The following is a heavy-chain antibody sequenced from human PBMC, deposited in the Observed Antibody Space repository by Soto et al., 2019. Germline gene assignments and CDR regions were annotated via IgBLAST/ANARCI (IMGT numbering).Heavy chain of an antibody. CDR1: EGSFSNFV. J-gene: IGHJ4*02. CDR2: IIPNFGTT. D-gene: IGHD5-12*01. V-gene: IGHV1-69*01. Sequence: QVQLVQSGAEVKKPGSSVKVSCKAPEGSFSNFVISWVRQAPGQGLEWMGGIIPNFGTTNYAQKFQGKVTLTADETTRTDYLELSGLTSEDTSVYYCARDVEGEATRSYGGQGSLVTVCS. CDR3: ARDVEGEATRSY.